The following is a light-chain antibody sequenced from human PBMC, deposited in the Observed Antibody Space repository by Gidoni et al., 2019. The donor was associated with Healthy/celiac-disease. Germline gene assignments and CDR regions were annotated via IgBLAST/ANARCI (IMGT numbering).Light chain of an antibody. J-gene: IGKJ2*01. CDR2: AAS. V-gene: IGKV1-39*01. CDR3: QQSYSTPRT. Sequence: DIQMTQSPSSLSASVGDRVTITCRASQSISSYLNWYQQKPGKAPKLLVDAASSLQSGVPSRFSGSGSESDFTLTISSLQPEDFATCYCQQSYSTPRTFGQGTKLEIK. CDR1: QSISSY.